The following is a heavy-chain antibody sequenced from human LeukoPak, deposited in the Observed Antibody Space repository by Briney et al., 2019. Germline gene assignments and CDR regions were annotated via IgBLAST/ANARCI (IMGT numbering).Heavy chain of an antibody. CDR1: GFTFSSYA. D-gene: IGHD3-22*01. V-gene: IGHV3-23*01. Sequence: GGSLRLSCAASGFTFSSYAMSWVRQAPGKGLEWVSAISGSGGSTYYADSVKGRFTISRDNAKNSLYLQMNSLRAEDTAVYYCARESGGYYYKNDYWGQGTLVTVSS. CDR3: ARESGGYYYKNDY. CDR2: ISGSGGST. J-gene: IGHJ4*02.